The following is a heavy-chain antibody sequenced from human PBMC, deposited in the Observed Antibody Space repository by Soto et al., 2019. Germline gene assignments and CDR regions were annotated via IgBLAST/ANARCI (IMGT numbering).Heavy chain of an antibody. V-gene: IGHV1-46*01. Sequence: QVQLVQSGAEVKKPGASVKVSCKASGYTFISYHMHWVRQAPGQGLEWMGIINPSGGSTTYAQKFQGRVTMTRNTSTSTVYMELSSLRSEDTAVYYFAREGAPSVLDYWGQGTLVTVSS. D-gene: IGHD6-19*01. CDR2: INPSGGST. J-gene: IGHJ4*02. CDR3: AREGAPSVLDY. CDR1: GYTFISYH.